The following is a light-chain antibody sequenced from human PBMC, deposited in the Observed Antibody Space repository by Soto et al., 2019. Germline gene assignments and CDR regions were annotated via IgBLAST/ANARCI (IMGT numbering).Light chain of an antibody. V-gene: IGKV3-20*01. CDR1: QTVGSSY. Sequence: VFTQSPGTLSLSPGERATLSCRASQTVGSSYIAWYQQKPGQTPRLLIYGASSRATGVPDRFSGSGSGTDFTLTISRLEAEDFAVYYCQHYASSWWMFGQGTKVDIK. J-gene: IGKJ1*01. CDR2: GAS. CDR3: QHYASSWWM.